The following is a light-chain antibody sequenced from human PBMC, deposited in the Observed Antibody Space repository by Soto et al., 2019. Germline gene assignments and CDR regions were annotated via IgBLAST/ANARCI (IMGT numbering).Light chain of an antibody. Sequence: QSVLTQAPSVSAAPGQKVSISCSGSSSNIGNNYVSWYQQLPGTAPKLLIYDNNKRPSGIPDRFSGSKSGTSATLGITGLQTGDEADYYCGTWDSSLSAVVFGGGTKVTV. CDR1: SSNIGNNY. J-gene: IGLJ2*01. V-gene: IGLV1-51*01. CDR2: DNN. CDR3: GTWDSSLSAVV.